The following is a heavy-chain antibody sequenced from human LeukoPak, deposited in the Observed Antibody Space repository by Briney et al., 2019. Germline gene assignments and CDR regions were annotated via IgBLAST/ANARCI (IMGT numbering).Heavy chain of an antibody. V-gene: IGHV3-11*04. J-gene: IGHJ4*02. CDR1: GFTFSDYY. D-gene: IGHD4-17*01. CDR3: AREGHADSYFDY. Sequence: KPGGSLRLSCAASGFTFSDYYMIWIRQAPARGLEWISYISRSGSTKNYADSVKGRFTISRDNAKNLLFLQVNGLRAEDTAVYYCAREGHADSYFDYWGQGALVTVSS. CDR2: ISRSGSTK.